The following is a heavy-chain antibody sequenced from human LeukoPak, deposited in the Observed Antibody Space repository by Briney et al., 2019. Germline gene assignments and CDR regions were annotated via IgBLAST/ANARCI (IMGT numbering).Heavy chain of an antibody. Sequence: GASVTASCKASGYTFTSYGISWVRQAPGQGLEWMGWISAYNGNTNYAQKLQGRVTMTTDTSTSTAYMELRSLRSDDTAVYYCARDRYSSSWWNYYYGMDVWGQGTTVTVSS. CDR1: GYTFTSYG. CDR3: ARDRYSSSWWNYYYGMDV. D-gene: IGHD6-13*01. J-gene: IGHJ6*02. V-gene: IGHV1-18*01. CDR2: ISAYNGNT.